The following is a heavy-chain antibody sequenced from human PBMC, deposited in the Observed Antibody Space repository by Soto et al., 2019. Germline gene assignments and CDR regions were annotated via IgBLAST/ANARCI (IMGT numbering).Heavy chain of an antibody. Sequence: QVQLLHPGAEVKRPGSSVKFSCKASGGTFSSYAISWVRQALGQGLEWMGGIIPIFGTANYAQKFQGRVTITADESTSTAYMELSSLRSEDTAVYYCARDGRSSSGYWGQGTLVTVSS. CDR1: GGTFSSYA. V-gene: IGHV1-69*01. J-gene: IGHJ4*02. CDR2: IIPIFGTA. CDR3: ARDGRSSSGY. D-gene: IGHD6-6*01.